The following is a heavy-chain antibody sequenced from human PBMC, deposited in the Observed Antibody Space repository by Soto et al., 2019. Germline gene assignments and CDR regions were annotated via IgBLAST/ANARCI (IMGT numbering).Heavy chain of an antibody. J-gene: IGHJ6*02. CDR3: ARVDTGRGYYYDMDV. V-gene: IGHV4-30-4*01. CDR2: IYYSGTT. CDR1: GGSISIGDYY. D-gene: IGHD1-1*01. Sequence: SEPLSLTCTVSGGSISIGDYYWSWIRQPPGKGLEWIGYIYYSGTTYSDPSLKSRLTISVDTSKNQFSLRLSSVTVADTAVYYCARVDTGRGYYYDMDVWGQGTTVTVSS.